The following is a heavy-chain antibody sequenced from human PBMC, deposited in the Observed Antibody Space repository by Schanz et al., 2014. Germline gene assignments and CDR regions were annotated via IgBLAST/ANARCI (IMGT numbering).Heavy chain of an antibody. J-gene: IGHJ3*02. V-gene: IGHV1-69*08. CDR3: ARDIQYHYDTSGPVGAFDI. D-gene: IGHD3-22*01. CDR1: GGTFSSYT. CDR2: IIPILGIG. Sequence: QVQLVQSGAEVKKPGSSVKVSCKASGGTFSSYTISWVRQAPGQGPEWMGRIIPILGIGNDAQKFQGRVTITADRPTSTAYMDLSSLRSDDTAVYCWARDIQYHYDTSGPVGAFDIWGQGTVVTVSS.